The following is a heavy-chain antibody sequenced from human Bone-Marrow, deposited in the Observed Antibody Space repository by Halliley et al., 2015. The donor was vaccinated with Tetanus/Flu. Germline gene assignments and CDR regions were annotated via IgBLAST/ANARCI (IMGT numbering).Heavy chain of an antibody. Sequence: KGLEGVSVVYGGGPTYYADSVKGRFTISRDNSKNTLFLQMNSLRAEDTAVYYCARGRGWLIDYWGQGTLVIVSS. CDR3: ARGRGWLIDY. V-gene: IGHV3-53*01. D-gene: IGHD3-22*01. J-gene: IGHJ4*02. CDR2: VYGGGPT.